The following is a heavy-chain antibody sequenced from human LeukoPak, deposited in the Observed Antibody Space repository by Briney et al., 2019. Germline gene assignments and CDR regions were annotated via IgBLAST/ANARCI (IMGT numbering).Heavy chain of an antibody. CDR2: VHYSGVT. D-gene: IGHD2-8*02. Sequence: PSETLSLTCTVSDGSITSSFWSWIRQPPGKGLEWIGYVHYSGVTNSNPSLKSRVTISVDPSKNKFSLKLNSVTAADTAVYFCARYYCPGGSCSHFDYWGQGALVTVSS. J-gene: IGHJ4*02. CDR3: ARYYCPGGSCSHFDY. CDR1: DGSITSSF. V-gene: IGHV4-59*01.